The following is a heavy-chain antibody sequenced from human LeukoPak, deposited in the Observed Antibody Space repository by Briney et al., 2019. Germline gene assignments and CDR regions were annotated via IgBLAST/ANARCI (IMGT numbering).Heavy chain of an antibody. J-gene: IGHJ4*02. CDR1: GYTFSSYG. CDR2: ISAYNGNT. D-gene: IGHD3-10*01. V-gene: IGHV1-18*01. Sequence: ASVKVSCKASGYTFSSYGISWVRQAPGQGPEWMGWISAYNGNTNFAQKLQGRVTMTTDTSTSTAYMELRSLRSDDTAVYYCARDLSPLVRGVISDYWGQGTLVTVSS. CDR3: ARDLSPLVRGVISDY.